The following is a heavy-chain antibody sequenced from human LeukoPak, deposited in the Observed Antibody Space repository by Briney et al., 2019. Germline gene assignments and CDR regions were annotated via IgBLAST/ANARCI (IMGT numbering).Heavy chain of an antibody. Sequence: IXNXHNSESTYYNPSLKSRVTISVDTSKNQFSLKLSSVTAADTAVYYCARQVTFGYAYAYYFDYWGQGSLVTVSS. V-gene: IGHV4-39*01. CDR3: ARQVTFGYAYAYYFDY. J-gene: IGHJ4*02. D-gene: IGHD5-18*01. CDR2: XHNSEST.